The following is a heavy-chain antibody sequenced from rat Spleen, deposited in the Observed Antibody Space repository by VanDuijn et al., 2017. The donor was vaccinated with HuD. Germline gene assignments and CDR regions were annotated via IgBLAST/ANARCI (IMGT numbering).Heavy chain of an antibody. CDR1: GFTFSNYY. CDR3: ARHPVFNYGGFPGYWYFDF. J-gene: IGHJ1*01. Sequence: EVQLVESGGGLVQPGRSMKLSCAASGFTFSNYYMAWVRQAPTKGLDWVASISTGGGNTYYRASVKGRFTISRDNAKSTLYLQMDSLRSEDTATYYCARHPVFNYGGFPGYWYFDFWGPGTMVTVSS. V-gene: IGHV5-25*01. D-gene: IGHD1-11*01. CDR2: ISTGGGNT.